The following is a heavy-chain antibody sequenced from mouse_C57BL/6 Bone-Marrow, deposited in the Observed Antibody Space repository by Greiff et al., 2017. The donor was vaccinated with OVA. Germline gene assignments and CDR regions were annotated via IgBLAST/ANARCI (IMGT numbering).Heavy chain of an antibody. J-gene: IGHJ3*01. CDR1: GYTFTSYW. D-gene: IGHD3-2*02. CDR3: ARDSSGYRFAY. CDR2: IDPSDSAT. Sequence: QVQLQQSGAELVRPGSSVKLSCKASGYTFTSYWMHWVKQRPIQGLEWIGNIDPSDSATHYNQKFKDKATLTVDKSSSTAYMQLSSLTSEDSAVYYCARDSSGYRFAYWGQGTLVTVSA. V-gene: IGHV1-52*01.